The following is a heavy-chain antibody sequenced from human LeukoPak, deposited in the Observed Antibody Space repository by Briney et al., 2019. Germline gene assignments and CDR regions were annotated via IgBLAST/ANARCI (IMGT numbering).Heavy chain of an antibody. CDR1: GGSFSGYY. D-gene: IGHD3-10*01. CDR2: INHSGST. V-gene: IGHV4-34*01. J-gene: IGHJ5*02. Sequence: SETLSLTCAVYGGSFSGYYWSWIRQPPGKGLEWIGEINHSGSTNYNPSLKSRVTISVDTSKNQFSLKLSSVTAADTAVYYCARVAALLWFGELLRGPNWFDPWGQGTLVTVSS. CDR3: ARVAALLWFGELLRGPNWFDP.